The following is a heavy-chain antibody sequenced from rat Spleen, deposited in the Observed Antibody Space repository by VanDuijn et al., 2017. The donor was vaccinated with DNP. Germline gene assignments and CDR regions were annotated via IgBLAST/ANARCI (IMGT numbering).Heavy chain of an antibody. D-gene: IGHD1-3*01. CDR3: ARDDYGSYGAMDP. V-gene: IGHV5-25*01. Sequence: EVQLVESGGGFVQPGRSLKLSCLASGFSFSDYDMAWVRQVPTKGLEWVASISTIGVNSYSRDSGKGRFTISRDNVKSTLYLEMDSLRPEDTATYYCARDDYGSYGAMDPWGQGTSVTVSS. CDR1: GFSFSDYD. CDR2: ISTIGVNS. J-gene: IGHJ4*01.